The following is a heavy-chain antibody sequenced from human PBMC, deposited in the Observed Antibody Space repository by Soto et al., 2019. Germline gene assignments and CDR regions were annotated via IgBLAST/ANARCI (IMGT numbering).Heavy chain of an antibody. CDR2: IYYNGNT. CDR1: GGSIGSRDYY. J-gene: IGHJ6*02. V-gene: IGHV4-31*02. D-gene: IGHD3-10*01. Sequence: QVQVQESCPGLVKPSQTLSLKCSVSGGSIGSRDYYWSWIRQHPEKGLEWIGSIYYNGNTDYNPSLRGRPTMSLDTSMNEFSLTLTSVTAADTAVYYCARDKGGAALKGSGMDVWGQGTTVTVS. CDR3: ARDKGGAALKGSGMDV.